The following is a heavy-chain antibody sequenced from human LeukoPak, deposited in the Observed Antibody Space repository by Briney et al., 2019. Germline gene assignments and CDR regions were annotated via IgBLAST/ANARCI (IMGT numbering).Heavy chain of an antibody. CDR2: MNPNSGNT. V-gene: IGHV1-8*01. J-gene: IGHJ2*01. CDR1: GYTFTSYD. D-gene: IGHD6-13*01. CDR3: ARVFGQQLASSYWYFDL. Sequence: ASVKVSCKASGYTFTSYDINWVRQATGQGLEWMGWMNPNSGNTGYAQKFQGRVTMTRNTSISTAYMELSSLRSEDTAVYYCARVFGQQLASSYWYFDLWGRGTLVTVSS.